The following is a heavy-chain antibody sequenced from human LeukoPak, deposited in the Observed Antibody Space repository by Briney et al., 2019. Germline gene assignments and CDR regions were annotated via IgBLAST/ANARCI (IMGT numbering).Heavy chain of an antibody. CDR1: GYTFTGYY. J-gene: IGHJ6*03. CDR3: ARVVGRITMVRGVQYYYMDV. V-gene: IGHV1-2*04. Sequence: ASVKVSCKASGYTFTGYYMHWVRQAPGQGLEWMGWINPNSGGTNYAQKFQGWVTMTRDTSISTAYMELSRLRSDDTAVYYCARVVGRITMVRGVQYYYMDVWGKGTTVTVSS. CDR2: INPNSGGT. D-gene: IGHD3-10*01.